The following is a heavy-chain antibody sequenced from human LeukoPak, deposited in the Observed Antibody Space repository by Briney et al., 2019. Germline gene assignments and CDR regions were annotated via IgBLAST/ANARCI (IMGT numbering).Heavy chain of an antibody. J-gene: IGHJ6*02. Sequence: SETLSLTCTVSGGSISSSSYYWSWIRQPPGKGLEWIGEINHSGSTNYNPSLKSRVTISVDTSKNQFSLKLSSVTAADTAVYYCARDRRYYYGMDVWGQGTTVTVSS. CDR2: INHSGST. CDR3: ARDRRYYYGMDV. CDR1: GGSISSSSYY. V-gene: IGHV4-39*07.